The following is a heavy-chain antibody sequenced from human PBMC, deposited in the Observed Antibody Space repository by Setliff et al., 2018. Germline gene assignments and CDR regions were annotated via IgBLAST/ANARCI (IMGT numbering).Heavy chain of an antibody. CDR2: ISYIDDRA. Sequence: PGGSLRLSCAASGFSFSTTSMHWVRQGPGKGLEHVAAISYIDDRAYYTDSVRGRFTISRDNSKNTLYLQMGSLRAEDMAVYFCATWSGSFSAFWGQGTLVTVSS. V-gene: IGHV3-64*02. J-gene: IGHJ4*02. CDR3: ATWSGSFSAF. CDR1: GFSFSTTS. D-gene: IGHD1-26*01.